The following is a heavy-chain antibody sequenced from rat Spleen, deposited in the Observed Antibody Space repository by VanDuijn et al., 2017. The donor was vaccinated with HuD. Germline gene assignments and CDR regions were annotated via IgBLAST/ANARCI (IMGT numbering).Heavy chain of an antibody. V-gene: IGHV5-25*01. Sequence: EVQLVESGGGLVQPGRSMKLSCAASGFTFSNSYMAWVRQAPTKGLEWVASISTGGDNSYYRDSVKGRFKNSRDNAKSTLYLEMDSLRSEDTAPFYCARQGLTTEGSGPRYYYVMDAWGQGASVTVSS. D-gene: IGHD1-11*01. CDR2: ISTGGDNS. CDR3: ARQGLTTEGSGPRYYYVMDA. CDR1: GFTFSNSY. J-gene: IGHJ4*01.